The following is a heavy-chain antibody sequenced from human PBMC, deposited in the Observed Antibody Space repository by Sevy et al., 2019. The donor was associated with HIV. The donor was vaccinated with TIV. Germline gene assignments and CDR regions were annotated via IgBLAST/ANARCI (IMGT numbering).Heavy chain of an antibody. D-gene: IGHD3-22*01. CDR1: GYTFTGYY. J-gene: IGHJ4*02. CDR3: AREGWGYDNSGYFVY. V-gene: IGHV1-2*02. Sequence: ASVKVSCKASGYTFTGYYMHWVRQAPGQGLEWMGWINPNSGGTNYAQKFQGRVTMTRDTSISTAYMELSRLRSDDTAVDYWAREGWGYDNSGYFVYWGQGTLVTVSS. CDR2: INPNSGGT.